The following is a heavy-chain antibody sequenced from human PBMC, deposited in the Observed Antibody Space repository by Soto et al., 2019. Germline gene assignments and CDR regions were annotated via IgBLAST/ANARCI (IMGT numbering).Heavy chain of an antibody. Sequence: QVHLGQSGAEVKKPGASVKVSCKASGYTFTSYGITWVRQAPGQGLEWMEWISANNGKTDYAQKPKGRVSVTRDTTTSTAYMKPRSLRSDDTAVYYCARGRYGASWGKGARVTVSS. CDR2: ISANNGKT. D-gene: IGHD3-10*01. CDR1: GYTFTSYG. J-gene: IGHJ5*02. V-gene: IGHV1-18*01. CDR3: ARGRYGAS.